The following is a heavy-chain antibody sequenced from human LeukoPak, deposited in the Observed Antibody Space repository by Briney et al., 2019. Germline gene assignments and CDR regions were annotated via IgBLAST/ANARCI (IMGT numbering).Heavy chain of an antibody. D-gene: IGHD6-13*01. CDR1: GGSISSSGYY. Sequence: SETLSLTCTVSGGSISSSGYYWSWIRQHPGTGLEWIGYIYYSGSTYYNPSLKSRVTISVDTSKNQFSLKLKSVTAADTAVYYCARGGLAAVGIAEYFQHWGQGTLVTVSS. J-gene: IGHJ1*01. CDR3: ARGGLAAVGIAEYFQH. V-gene: IGHV4-31*03. CDR2: IYYSGST.